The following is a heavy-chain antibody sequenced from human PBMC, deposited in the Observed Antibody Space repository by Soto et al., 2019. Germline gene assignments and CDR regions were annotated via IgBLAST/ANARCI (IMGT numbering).Heavy chain of an antibody. V-gene: IGHV3-23*01. J-gene: IGHJ6*02. CDR1: GFTFSSYA. CDR2: ISGSGGST. Sequence: EVQLLESGGGLVQPGGSLRLSCAASGFTFSSYAMSWVRQAPGKGLEWVSAISGSGGSTYYADSVKGRFTISRDNSKNTLYLQMNSLRAEDTAVYYCAKVPPDSGGWTHHYYGMDVWGQGTTVTVSS. CDR3: AKVPPDSGGWTHHYYGMDV. D-gene: IGHD6-19*01.